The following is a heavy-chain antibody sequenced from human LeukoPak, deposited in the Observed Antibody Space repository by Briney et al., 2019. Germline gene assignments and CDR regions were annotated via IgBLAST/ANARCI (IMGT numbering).Heavy chain of an antibody. CDR1: GGSISSGSYY. CDR3: ARARFMITFGGVNDTFDI. Sequence: PSETLSLTCTVSGGSISSGSYYWSWIRQPAGKGLEWIGRIYTSGGTNYNPSLKSRVTISVDTSKNQFSLKLSSVTAADTAVYYCARARFMITFGGVNDTFDIWGQGTMVTVSS. CDR2: IYTSGGT. V-gene: IGHV4-61*02. J-gene: IGHJ3*02. D-gene: IGHD3-16*01.